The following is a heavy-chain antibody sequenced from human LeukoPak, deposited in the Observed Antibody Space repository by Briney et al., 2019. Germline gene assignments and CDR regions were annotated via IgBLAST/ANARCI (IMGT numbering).Heavy chain of an antibody. Sequence: SETLSLTCTVSGDSISSSSYYWSWIRQPAGKGLEWIGRIYTSGSTNYNPSLKSRVTMSVDTSKNQFSLKLSSVTAADTAVYYCARDTGSGSYQIDYWGQGTLVTVSS. CDR2: IYTSGST. CDR1: GDSISSSSYY. D-gene: IGHD3-10*01. CDR3: ARDTGSGSYQIDY. V-gene: IGHV4-61*02. J-gene: IGHJ4*01.